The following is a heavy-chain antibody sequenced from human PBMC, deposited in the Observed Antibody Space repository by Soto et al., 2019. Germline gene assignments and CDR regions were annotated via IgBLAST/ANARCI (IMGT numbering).Heavy chain of an antibody. CDR2: ISSSSSTI. D-gene: IGHD3-22*01. J-gene: IGHJ4*02. V-gene: IGHV3-48*02. CDR1: GFTFSSYS. CDR3: ARVLTYYYDSSGYGDY. Sequence: EVQLVESGGGLVQPGGSLRLSCAASGFTFSSYSMNWVRQAPGKGLEWVSYISSSSSTIYYADSVKGRFTMSGDDAKSSLDLQMNSLRDEDTAVYYCARVLTYYYDSSGYGDYWGQGTLVTVAS.